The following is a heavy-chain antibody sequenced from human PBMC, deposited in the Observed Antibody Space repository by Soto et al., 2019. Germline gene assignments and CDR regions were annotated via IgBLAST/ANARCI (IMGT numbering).Heavy chain of an antibody. J-gene: IGHJ6*04. V-gene: IGHV5-51*01. CDR2: IYPGDSDT. CDR1: GYSFTSYW. Sequence: GESLKISCKGSGYSFTSYWIGWVRQMPGKGLEWMGIIYPGDSDTTYSPSFQGQVTISADKSVSTAYLQWSSLKASDTAMYYCARLAALTIQYYYYGMDGWGKGTTVTGAS. D-gene: IGHD2-2*02. CDR3: ARLAALTIQYYYYGMDG.